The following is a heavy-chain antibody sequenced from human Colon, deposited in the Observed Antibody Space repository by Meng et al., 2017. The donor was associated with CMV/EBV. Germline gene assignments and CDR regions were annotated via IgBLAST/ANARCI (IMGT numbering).Heavy chain of an antibody. CDR3: ARVPFIKAFDI. V-gene: IGHV3-7*01. J-gene: IGHJ3*02. CDR2: IKEDGSEK. Sequence: GESLKISCAASGFTFSNYWMTWLRQAPGRGLELVAHIKEDGSEKYFVGSVKGRFTISRDNAKNSLYLQMNSLRAEDTAVYYCARVPFIKAFDIWGQGTMVTVSS. CDR1: GFTFSNYW.